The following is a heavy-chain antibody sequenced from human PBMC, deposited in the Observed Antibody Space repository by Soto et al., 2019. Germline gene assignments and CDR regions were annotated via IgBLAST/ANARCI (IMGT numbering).Heavy chain of an antibody. V-gene: IGHV3-23*01. Sequence: EVQLLESGGGLVQPGGSLRLSCAASGFTCSSYAMSCVRQAPGKGLEWVSVISGSGGSTYYADSVKGRFTISRDNSKHTLYLQMNSLRAEDTAVYYCARRTSGWYLDYWGQGTLVTVSS. CDR3: ARRTSGWYLDY. J-gene: IGHJ4*02. D-gene: IGHD6-19*01. CDR1: GFTCSSYA. CDR2: ISGSGGST.